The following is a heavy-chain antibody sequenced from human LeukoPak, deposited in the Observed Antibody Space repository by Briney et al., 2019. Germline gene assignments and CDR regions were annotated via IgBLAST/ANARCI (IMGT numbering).Heavy chain of an antibody. Sequence: GASVKVSYKVSGYTLTELSMHWVRQAPGKGLEWRGGFDPEDGETIYAQKFQGRVTMTEDTSTDTAYMELSSLRSEDTAVYYCATVRYYYDSSGYYYWGQGTLVTVSS. D-gene: IGHD3-22*01. CDR3: ATVRYYYDSSGYYY. CDR1: GYTLTELS. V-gene: IGHV1-24*01. J-gene: IGHJ4*02. CDR2: FDPEDGET.